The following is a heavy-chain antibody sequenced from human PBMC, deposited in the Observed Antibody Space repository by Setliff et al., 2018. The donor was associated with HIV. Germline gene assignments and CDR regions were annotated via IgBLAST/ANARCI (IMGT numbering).Heavy chain of an antibody. CDR2: IYYSWST. D-gene: IGHD2-21*02. V-gene: IGHV4-39*07. Sequence: PSETLSLTCTVSGGSISNSRYYWSWIRQPPGKGLEWIGSIYYSWSTYYNPSLKSRTTISLDTSMNQFSLKLTSVTAADTAVYYCAREVDVVTTSDAFDIWGQGTMVTVSS. CDR1: GGSISNSRYY. J-gene: IGHJ3*02. CDR3: AREVDVVTTSDAFDI.